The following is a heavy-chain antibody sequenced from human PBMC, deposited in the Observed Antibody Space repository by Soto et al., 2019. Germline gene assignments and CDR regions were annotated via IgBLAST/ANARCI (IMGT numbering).Heavy chain of an antibody. CDR3: ARESNYGDYLVHYYGMDV. CDR2: ISYDGSTK. Sequence: GGSLRLSCAASGFTFSSYAMHWVRQAPGKGLEWVAVISYDGSTKYYADSVKGRFTISRDNSKNTLYLQMNSLRAEDTAVYYCARESNYGDYLVHYYGMDVWGQGTTVTVSS. V-gene: IGHV3-30-3*01. J-gene: IGHJ6*02. D-gene: IGHD4-17*01. CDR1: GFTFSSYA.